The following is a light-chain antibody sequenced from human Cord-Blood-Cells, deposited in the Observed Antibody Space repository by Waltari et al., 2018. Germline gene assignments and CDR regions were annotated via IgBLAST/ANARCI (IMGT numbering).Light chain of an antibody. CDR1: SSDGGGYNY. Sequence: QSALTQPASVSGSPGQSITISCTGTSSDGGGYNYVSWYQQHPGKALKLKIYDVRQRPSGVSNRFSGSKSGNTASLTICGLQAEDEANYYCSSYTSSSTYVFGTGTKVTVL. J-gene: IGLJ1*01. V-gene: IGLV2-14*01. CDR3: SSYTSSSTYV. CDR2: DVR.